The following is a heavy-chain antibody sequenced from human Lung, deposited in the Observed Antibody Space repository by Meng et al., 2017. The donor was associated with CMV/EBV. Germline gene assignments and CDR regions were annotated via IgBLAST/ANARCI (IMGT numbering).Heavy chain of an antibody. CDR1: GGTFSNYA. CDR2: IIPIIGKT. V-gene: IGHV1-69*10. Sequence: XVXVSXKASGGTFSNYAISWVRQAPGQGLEWMGGIIPIIGKTSYAQNLQGRVTITADKSTSTVYMELSSLRSEDTAVYYCARTLIGVARFDPWGQGTLVXV. D-gene: IGHD3-3*01. J-gene: IGHJ5*02. CDR3: ARTLIGVARFDP.